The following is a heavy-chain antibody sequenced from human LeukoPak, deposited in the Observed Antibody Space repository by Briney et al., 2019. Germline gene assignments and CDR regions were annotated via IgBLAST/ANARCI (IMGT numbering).Heavy chain of an antibody. CDR1: GGTFSSYA. Sequence: SVKVSCKASGGTFSSYAISWVRQAPGQGLEWMGRIIPILGIANYAQKFQGRVTITADKSTSTAYMELSSLRSEDTAVYYCARVAGSGSYRCASNAPMDVWGQGTTVTVSS. V-gene: IGHV1-69*04. J-gene: IGHJ6*02. CDR2: IIPILGIA. CDR3: ARVAGSGSYRCASNAPMDV. D-gene: IGHD3-10*01.